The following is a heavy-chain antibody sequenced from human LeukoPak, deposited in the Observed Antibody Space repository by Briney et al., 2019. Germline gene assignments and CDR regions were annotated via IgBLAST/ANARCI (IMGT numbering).Heavy chain of an antibody. Sequence: KPGGSLRLSCAACGFTFSDYYMSWIRQAPGKGLEWVSYISSSGSTIYYAESVKGRFTISRDNSKNSLSLQMNSLRTEDTALYYCVKGRGTGYRYGPIENWGQGTLVTVSS. CDR2: ISSSGSTI. CDR1: GFTFSDYY. J-gene: IGHJ4*02. V-gene: IGHV3-11*01. CDR3: VKGRGTGYRYGPIEN. D-gene: IGHD5-18*01.